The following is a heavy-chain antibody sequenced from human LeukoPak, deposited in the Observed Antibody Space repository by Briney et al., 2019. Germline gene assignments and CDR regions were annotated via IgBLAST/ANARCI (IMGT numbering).Heavy chain of an antibody. J-gene: IGHJ5*02. V-gene: IGHV3-23*01. CDR2: INTAGGVT. CDR3: ARVGSSGTWYQGFDP. Sequence: GGSLRLSCAASGFSFSTFAISWVRQAPGKGLEGVASINTAGGVTYYAESVKGRFTISRDNSKNTLFMQMNSLGVEDTAIYFCARVGSSGTWYQGFDPWGQGTLVTVSS. CDR1: GFSFSTFA. D-gene: IGHD6-13*01.